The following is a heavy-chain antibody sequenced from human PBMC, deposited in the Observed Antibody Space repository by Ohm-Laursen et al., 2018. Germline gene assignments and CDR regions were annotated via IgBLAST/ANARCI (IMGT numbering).Heavy chain of an antibody. D-gene: IGHD6-13*01. CDR1: GGSTSSYY. J-gene: IGHJ5*02. CDR3: ARVSAAGYNWFDP. V-gene: IGHV4-4*07. Sequence: GTLSLTCTVSGGSTSSYYWSWVRQPAGKGLEWIGRIYTSGTTNYNPSLKSRVGMSLDTSKNQFSLKLNSVTAADTAVYYCARVSAAGYNWFDPWGQGTLVTVSS. CDR2: IYTSGTT.